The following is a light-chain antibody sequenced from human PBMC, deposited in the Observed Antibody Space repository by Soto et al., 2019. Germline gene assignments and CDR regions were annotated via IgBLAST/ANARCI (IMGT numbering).Light chain of an antibody. CDR3: QQYNNWWT. CDR2: GAS. J-gene: IGKJ1*01. Sequence: EIVMTQSPVTLSVSPGERATLSCRAGQSVSSNLAWYQQKPGQAPRLLIYGASTRATGIPARLTGSGSGTEFTLTISILQFDDSAVYYCQQYNNWWTFGQGTKVEIK. V-gene: IGKV3-15*01. CDR1: QSVSSN.